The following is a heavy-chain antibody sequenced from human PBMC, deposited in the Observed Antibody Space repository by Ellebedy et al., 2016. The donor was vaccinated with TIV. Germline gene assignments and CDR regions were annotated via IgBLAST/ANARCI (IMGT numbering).Heavy chain of an antibody. CDR2: INHSGST. J-gene: IGHJ4*02. CDR3: ARWGGSIAAAY. Sequence: SETLSLTXAVYGGSFSDYYWSWIRQPPGKGLEWIGEINHSGSTNYNPSLKSRVTISVDTSKNQFSLKLNSVTAADTAVYYCARWGGSIAAAYWGQGTLVTVSS. V-gene: IGHV4-34*01. D-gene: IGHD6-13*01. CDR1: GGSFSDYY.